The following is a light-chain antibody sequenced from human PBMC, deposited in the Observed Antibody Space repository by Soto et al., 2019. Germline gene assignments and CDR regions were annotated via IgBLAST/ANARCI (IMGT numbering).Light chain of an antibody. J-gene: IGKJ4*01. CDR1: QSISSY. V-gene: IGKV1-39*01. Sequence: DIQMTQSPSSLSASVGDRVTITCRASQSISSYLNWYQQKPGKAPKLLIYAASSLQSGVPSRFSGSGSGTDFTLTISSLQPEDFATYYCQHSYSVPRTFGGGTRVESK. CDR2: AAS. CDR3: QHSYSVPRT.